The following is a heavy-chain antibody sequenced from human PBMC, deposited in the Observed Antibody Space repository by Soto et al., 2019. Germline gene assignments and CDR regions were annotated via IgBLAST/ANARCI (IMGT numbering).Heavy chain of an antibody. CDR3: AKEFLRPFDY. J-gene: IGHJ4*02. CDR1: GFSFNTYG. Sequence: GGSLRLSCAASGFSFNTYGFHWVRQAPNKGLEWVAVIWSDGNNKYYADSVKGRFTISRDSSDNTLYLEMNSLRAEDTAVYYCAKEFLRPFDYWGQGTLVTVSS. V-gene: IGHV3-33*06. CDR2: IWSDGNNK.